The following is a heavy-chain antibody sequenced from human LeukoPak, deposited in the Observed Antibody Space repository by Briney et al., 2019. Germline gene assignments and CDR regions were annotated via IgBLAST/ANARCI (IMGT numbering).Heavy chain of an antibody. CDR2: ISAYNGNT. V-gene: IGHV1-18*01. J-gene: IGHJ5*02. CDR3: AREYSSSGGDWFDP. Sequence: ASVKVSCKASGYTFTSYGISWVRQAPGQGLEWMGWISAYNGNTNYAQKLQGRVTMTTDTPTSTAYMELRSLRSDDTAVYYCAREYSSSGGDWFDPWGQGTLVTVSS. CDR1: GYTFTSYG. D-gene: IGHD6-13*01.